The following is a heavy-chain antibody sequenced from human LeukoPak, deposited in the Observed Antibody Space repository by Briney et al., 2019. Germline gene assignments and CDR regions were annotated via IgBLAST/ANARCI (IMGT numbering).Heavy chain of an antibody. D-gene: IGHD7-27*01. V-gene: IGHV3-30*02. Sequence: GGSLRLSCAASGFTFSSYWMTWVRQAPGKGLEWVAFIRYDGSNKYYADSVKGRFTISRDDSKNTLYLQMNSLRDEDAAVYYCAKDRHNWGLDYWGQGTLVTVSS. J-gene: IGHJ4*02. CDR2: IRYDGSNK. CDR3: AKDRHNWGLDY. CDR1: GFTFSSYW.